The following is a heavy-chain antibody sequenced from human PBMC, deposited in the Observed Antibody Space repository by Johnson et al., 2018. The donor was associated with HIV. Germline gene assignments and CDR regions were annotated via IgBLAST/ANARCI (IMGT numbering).Heavy chain of an antibody. Sequence: QVQLVESGGGVVQPERSLRLSCAASEFSFSTYAMRWVRQAPGKGLEGVAVISYDGSNKYYADSVKGRFTISRDNSKNTLYLQMNSLRAEDTAVYYCARDYGDYAHDAFDIWGQGTMVTVSS. CDR1: EFSFSTYA. D-gene: IGHD4-17*01. CDR3: ARDYGDYAHDAFDI. V-gene: IGHV3-30-3*01. CDR2: ISYDGSNK. J-gene: IGHJ3*02.